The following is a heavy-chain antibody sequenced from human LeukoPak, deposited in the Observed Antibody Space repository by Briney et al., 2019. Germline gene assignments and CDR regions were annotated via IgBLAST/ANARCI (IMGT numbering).Heavy chain of an antibody. J-gene: IGHJ1*01. Sequence: SVKVSCKTSGGTFSSYAISWVRQAPGQGLEWMGRIIPILSIANYAQKFQGRVTITADKSTSTVYMELSSLRSEDTAVYYCATNYGDYDRAEYFQHWGQGTLVTVSS. D-gene: IGHD4-17*01. V-gene: IGHV1-69*04. CDR3: ATNYGDYDRAEYFQH. CDR1: GGTFSSYA. CDR2: IIPILSIA.